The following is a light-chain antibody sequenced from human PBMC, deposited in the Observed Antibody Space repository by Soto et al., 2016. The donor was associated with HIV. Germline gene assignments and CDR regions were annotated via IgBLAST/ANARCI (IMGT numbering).Light chain of an antibody. CDR1: SLRSYY. Sequence: SSELTQGPAVSVALGQTVRITCQGDSLRSYYASWYQQKPGQAPILVIYGKNNRPSGIPDRFSGSSSGNXASLTITGTQAEDEADYYCNSRDTTSNHVIFGGGTKLTVL. CDR2: GKN. V-gene: IGLV3-19*01. CDR3: NSRDTTSNHVI. J-gene: IGLJ2*01.